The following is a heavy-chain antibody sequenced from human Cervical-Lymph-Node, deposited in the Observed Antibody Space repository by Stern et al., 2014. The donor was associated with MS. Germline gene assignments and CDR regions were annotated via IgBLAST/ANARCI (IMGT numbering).Heavy chain of an antibody. CDR2: IIPLFRTA. D-gene: IGHD3-22*01. CDR1: GGTFSSYT. CDR3: AREFNYDSSGYYFYY. J-gene: IGHJ4*02. V-gene: IGHV1-69*01. Sequence: VQLVQSGAAVKKPGSSVKVSCQASGGTFSSYTIRWVRQAPGQGLEWMGGIIPLFRTANYAQKFLGRVTITADESTSTAYMELSSLRSEDTAVYYCAREFNYDSSGYYFYYWGRGTLVTVSS.